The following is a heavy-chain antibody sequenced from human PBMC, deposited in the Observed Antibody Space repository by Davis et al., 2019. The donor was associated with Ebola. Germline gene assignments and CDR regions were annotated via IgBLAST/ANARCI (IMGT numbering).Heavy chain of an antibody. V-gene: IGHV3-74*01. Sequence: HTGGSLRLSCAASGFTFSSYWMHWVRHAPGKGLVWVSRIRSDGSSTSYADSVEGRFTISRDNAKNTLFLQMNSLRAEDTAVYYCARDKGWFGETTIDPWGQGTLVTVSS. CDR3: ARDKGWFGETTIDP. D-gene: IGHD3-10*01. CDR1: GFTFSSYW. J-gene: IGHJ5*02. CDR2: IRSDGSST.